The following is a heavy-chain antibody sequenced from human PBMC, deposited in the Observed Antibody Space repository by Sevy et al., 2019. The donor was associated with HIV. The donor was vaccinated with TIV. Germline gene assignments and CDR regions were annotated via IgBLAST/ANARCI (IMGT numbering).Heavy chain of an antibody. V-gene: IGHV1-69*13. CDR1: GGTFSSYA. CDR2: IIPIFGTA. CDR3: AREALGYCSSTSCQSYYYYYYGMDV. Sequence: ASVKVSCKASGGTFSSYAISWVRQAPGQGLEWMGGIIPIFGTANYAQKFQGRVTITADESTSTAYMELSSLRSEDTVVYYCAREALGYCSSTSCQSYYYYYYGMDVWGQGTTVTVSS. D-gene: IGHD2-2*01. J-gene: IGHJ6*02.